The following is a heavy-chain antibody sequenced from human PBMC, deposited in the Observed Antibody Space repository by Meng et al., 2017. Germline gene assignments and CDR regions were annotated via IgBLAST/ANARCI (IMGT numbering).Heavy chain of an antibody. Sequence: VQLQQGGPVLLKPSETLSLTCAVYGGSFSGYYWGWIRQPPGKGLEWIGEINHSGSTNYNPSLKSRVTISVDTSKNQFSLKLSSVTAADTAVYYCARGRYFDWLSYRYYFDYWGQGTLVTVSS. J-gene: IGHJ4*02. D-gene: IGHD3-9*01. CDR2: INHSGST. CDR3: ARGRYFDWLSYRYYFDY. V-gene: IGHV4-34*01. CDR1: GGSFSGYY.